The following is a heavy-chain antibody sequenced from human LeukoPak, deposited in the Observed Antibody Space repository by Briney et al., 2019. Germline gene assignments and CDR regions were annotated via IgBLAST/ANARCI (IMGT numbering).Heavy chain of an antibody. CDR2: IIPILGIA. CDR1: GGTFSSYA. Sequence: SVKVSCKASGGTFSSYAISWVRQAPGQGLEWMGRIIPILGIANYAQKFQGRVTITADKSASTAYMELSSLRSEDTAVYYCARVVDGYNGYYFNYWGQGTLVTVSS. D-gene: IGHD5-24*01. V-gene: IGHV1-69*04. CDR3: ARVVDGYNGYYFNY. J-gene: IGHJ4*02.